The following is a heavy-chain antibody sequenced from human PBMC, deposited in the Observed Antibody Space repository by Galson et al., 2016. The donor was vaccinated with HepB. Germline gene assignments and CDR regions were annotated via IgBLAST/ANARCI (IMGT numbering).Heavy chain of an antibody. V-gene: IGHV3-74*03. CDR2: IKTDGTVS. D-gene: IGHD3-3*01. Sequence: SLRLSCAASGFNFSNYWMDWVRQVPGKGLVWLSHIKTDGTVSTYVDSVKGRFTISRDNAKNIVYLQMNSLRADDKALYYCARGTAIVGAGVDYWGRGTLVTVSS. CDR3: ARGTAIVGAGVDY. CDR1: GFNFSNYW. J-gene: IGHJ4*02.